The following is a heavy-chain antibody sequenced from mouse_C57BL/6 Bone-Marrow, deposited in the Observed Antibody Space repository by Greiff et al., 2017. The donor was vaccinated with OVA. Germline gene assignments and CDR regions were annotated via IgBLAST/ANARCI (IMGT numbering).Heavy chain of an antibody. Sequence: EVKLVESGGGLVQPGGSLKLSCAASGFTFSDYYMYWVRQTPEKRLEWVAYISNGGGSTYYPATVTGRFTISRDNAKNTLYLQMSRLKSEDTAMYYCARHFMDYWGQGTSVTVSS. J-gene: IGHJ4*01. CDR1: GFTFSDYY. CDR2: ISNGGGST. V-gene: IGHV5-12*01. CDR3: ARHFMDY.